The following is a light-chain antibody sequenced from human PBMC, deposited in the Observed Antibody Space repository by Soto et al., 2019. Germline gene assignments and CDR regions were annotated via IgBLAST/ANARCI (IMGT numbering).Light chain of an antibody. CDR2: EVS. CDR3: SSYTSSSTWV. CDR1: SSDVGGYKY. V-gene: IGLV2-14*01. Sequence: QSVLTQPASVSGSPGQSITISCTGTSSDVGGYKYVSWYQQHPGKAPKLMIYEVSNRSSGVSNRFSGSKSGNTASLTISGLQAEDEADYYCSSYTSSSTWVFGGGTKLTVL. J-gene: IGLJ3*02.